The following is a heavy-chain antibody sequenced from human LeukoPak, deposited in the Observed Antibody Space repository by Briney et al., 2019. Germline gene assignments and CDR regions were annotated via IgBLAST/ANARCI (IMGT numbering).Heavy chain of an antibody. CDR3: ARDHSGDTKRFFDDY. J-gene: IGHJ4*02. CDR1: GYTFTGYY. V-gene: IGHV1-2*06. CDR2: INPNSGGT. D-gene: IGHD1-26*01. Sequence: GASVNVSCKASGYTFTGYYMHWVRQAPGQGLEWMGRINPNSGGTNYAQKFQGRVTMTRDTSISTAYTELSRLRSDDTAVYYCARDHSGDTKRFFDDYWGQGTLVTVSS.